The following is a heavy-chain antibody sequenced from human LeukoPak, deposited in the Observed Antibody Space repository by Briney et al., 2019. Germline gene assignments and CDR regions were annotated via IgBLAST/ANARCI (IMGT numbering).Heavy chain of an antibody. J-gene: IGHJ4*02. D-gene: IGHD1-26*01. Sequence: ASVKISCKVSGYTFTDYYMHWVQQAPGKGLEWMGLVDPEDGETIYAEKFQGRVTITADTSTDTAYMELSSLRSEDTAVYYCATDRDSGSYYAFDYWGQGTPVTVSS. CDR1: GYTFTDYY. CDR3: ATDRDSGSYYAFDY. V-gene: IGHV1-69-2*01. CDR2: VDPEDGET.